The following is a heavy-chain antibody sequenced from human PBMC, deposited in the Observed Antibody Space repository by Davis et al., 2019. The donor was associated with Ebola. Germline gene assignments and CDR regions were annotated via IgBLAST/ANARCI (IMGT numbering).Heavy chain of an antibody. V-gene: IGHV3-21*01. CDR2: ISSSSSYI. CDR3: AREGYYYGSGSYQYYFDY. Sequence: GGSLRLSCAASGFTFSSYSMNWVRQAPGKGLEWVSSISSSSSYIYYADSVKGRFTISRDNAKNSLYLQMNSLRAEDTAVYYCAREGYYYGSGSYQYYFDYWGQGTLVTVSS. D-gene: IGHD3-10*01. J-gene: IGHJ4*02. CDR1: GFTFSSYS.